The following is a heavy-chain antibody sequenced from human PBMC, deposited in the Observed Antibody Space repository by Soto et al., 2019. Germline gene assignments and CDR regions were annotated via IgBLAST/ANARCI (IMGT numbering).Heavy chain of an antibody. D-gene: IGHD1-26*01. CDR1: GGTFSSYA. J-gene: IGHJ4*02. V-gene: IGHV1-69*01. CDR3: ARDPSPYSGSYYPYYFDY. CDR2: IIPSFGTA. Sequence: QVQLVQSGAEVKKPGSSVKVSCKASGGTFSSYAISWVRQAPGQGLEWMGGIIPSFGTANYAQKFQGRVTITADESTSTAYMGLSSLRSEDTAVYYCARDPSPYSGSYYPYYFDYWGQGTLVTVSS.